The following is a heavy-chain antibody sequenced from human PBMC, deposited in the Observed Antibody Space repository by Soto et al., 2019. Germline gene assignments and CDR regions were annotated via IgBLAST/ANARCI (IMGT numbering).Heavy chain of an antibody. CDR3: ARAIATYYSWFDP. Sequence: QVQLAQSGAEVKKPGASVRVSCKASGYTFTNYAIHWVRQAPGQRLEWMGWINTGKGDTKYSQKFQDRVTITRDTSASTAYMELSSLRCEDTAVYYCARAIATYYSWFDPWGQGTLVTVSS. CDR1: GYTFTNYA. V-gene: IGHV1-3*04. J-gene: IGHJ5*02. CDR2: INTGKGDT. D-gene: IGHD1-26*01.